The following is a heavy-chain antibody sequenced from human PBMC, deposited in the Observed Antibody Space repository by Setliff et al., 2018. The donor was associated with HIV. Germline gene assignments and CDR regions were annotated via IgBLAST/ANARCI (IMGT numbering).Heavy chain of an antibody. CDR2: IYHTEYT. Sequence: PSETLSLTCAVSGGSLSSDNWWTWVRQPPGKGLEWIGEIYHTEYTNYSPSLKSRVSMSVDRSKNQFSLNLTSVTAADTAVYYCARGHCSGTNCYGVDYYGMDVWGQGTTVTAP. J-gene: IGHJ6*02. V-gene: IGHV4-4*02. CDR1: GGSLSSDNW. D-gene: IGHD2-2*01. CDR3: ARGHCSGTNCYGVDYYGMDV.